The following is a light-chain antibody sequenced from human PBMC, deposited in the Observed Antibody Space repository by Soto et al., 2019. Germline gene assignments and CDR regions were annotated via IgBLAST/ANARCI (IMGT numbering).Light chain of an antibody. CDR2: GNS. CDR3: QSYDSSLRV. V-gene: IGLV1-40*01. J-gene: IGLJ2*01. Sequence: QSVLTQPTSVSGAPGQRVTISCTGSSSNIGAGYDVHWYQQLPGTAPKLLIYGNSNRPSGVPDRFSGSKSDTSASLAITGLQAEDEADYYCQSYDSSLRVFGGGTQLTVL. CDR1: SSNIGAGYD.